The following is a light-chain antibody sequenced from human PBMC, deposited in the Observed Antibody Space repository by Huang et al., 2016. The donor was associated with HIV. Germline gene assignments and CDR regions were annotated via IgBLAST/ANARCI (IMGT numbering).Light chain of an antibody. CDR2: GAS. CDR1: QSVSSY. CDR3: QHYNNWPPMYT. J-gene: IGKJ2*01. V-gene: IGKV3-15*01. Sequence: PATLSVSPGEGATLSCRASQSVSSYLAWYQQKPGQAPRLLIYGASTRATGIPARFSGSGSGTEFTLTISSLQSEDFAVYYCQHYNNWPPMYTFGQGTKLEIK.